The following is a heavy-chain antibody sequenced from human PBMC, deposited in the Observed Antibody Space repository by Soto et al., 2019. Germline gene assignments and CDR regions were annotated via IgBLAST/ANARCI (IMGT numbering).Heavy chain of an antibody. CDR2: VYPGDSDT. J-gene: IGHJ6*02. CDR1: GNPFNKYW. V-gene: IGHV5-51*01. CDR3: AWRRKFSYGASPCYSAFDV. Sequence: GASLKISCQASGNPFNKYWIAWVRQMPGKGLEYVGIVYPGDSDTRYSPSFQGHVTISVDTSTTTAYMQCNSLKATDSAMYYCAWRRKFSYGASPCYSAFDVWGRGTTVTVSS. D-gene: IGHD2-21*01.